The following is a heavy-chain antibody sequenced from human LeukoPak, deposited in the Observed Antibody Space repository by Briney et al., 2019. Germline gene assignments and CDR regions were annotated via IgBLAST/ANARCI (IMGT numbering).Heavy chain of an antibody. CDR2: IYYSGST. D-gene: IGHD6-25*01. V-gene: IGHV4-39*07. Sequence: SETLSLTCTVSGGSISNYYWGCIRQPPGKGLEWIGSIYYSGSTYYNPSLKSRVTISIDTSKNQFSLRLSSVTAADTAVYYCARGNGVSGYSDDWFDPWGQGTLVTVSS. CDR1: GGSISNYY. J-gene: IGHJ5*02. CDR3: ARGNGVSGYSDDWFDP.